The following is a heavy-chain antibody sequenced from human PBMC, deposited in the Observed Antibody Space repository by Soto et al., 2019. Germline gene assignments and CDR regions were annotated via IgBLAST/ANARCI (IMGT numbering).Heavy chain of an antibody. Sequence: ASVKVSCKASGYTFTSYGISWVRQAPGQGLEWMGWISAYNGNTNYAQKLQGRVTMTTDTSTSTAYMELRSLRSDDTAVYYCARDEGRLLWFEELSPHSAGMDVWSQGTTVTVSS. CDR3: ARDEGRLLWFEELSPHSAGMDV. V-gene: IGHV1-18*01. J-gene: IGHJ6*02. D-gene: IGHD3-10*01. CDR1: GYTFTSYG. CDR2: ISAYNGNT.